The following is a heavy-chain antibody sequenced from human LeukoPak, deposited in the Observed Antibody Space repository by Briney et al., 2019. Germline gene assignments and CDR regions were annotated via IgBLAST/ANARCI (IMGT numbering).Heavy chain of an antibody. CDR2: IYYSGST. D-gene: IGHD6-19*01. Sequence: SETLSLTCTVSGGSISSGGYYWSWLRQHPGTGLEWIGYIYYSGSTYYNPSLKRRVTISEKTSKKKCSLKLSSVTAADTAVYYCARDLLVLGPLEVAGIGWLYMDVWGKGTTVTVSS. J-gene: IGHJ6*03. CDR1: GGSISSGGYY. V-gene: IGHV4-31*03. CDR3: ARDLLVLGPLEVAGIGWLYMDV.